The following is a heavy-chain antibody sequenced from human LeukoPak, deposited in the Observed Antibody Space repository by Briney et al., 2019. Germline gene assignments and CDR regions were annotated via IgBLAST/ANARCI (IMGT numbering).Heavy chain of an antibody. D-gene: IGHD1-26*01. CDR3: AREELPAQY. J-gene: IGHJ4*02. Sequence: ASVKVSCKASGYTFTGYYMHWVRQAPGQGLEWMGWISAYNGNTNYAQKLQGRVTMTTDTSTSTAYMELRSLRSDDTAVYYCAREELPAQYWGQGTLVTVSS. CDR2: ISAYNGNT. CDR1: GYTFTGYY. V-gene: IGHV1-18*04.